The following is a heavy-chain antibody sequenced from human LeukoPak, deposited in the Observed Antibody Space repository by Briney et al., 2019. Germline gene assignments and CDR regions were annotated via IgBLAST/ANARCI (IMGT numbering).Heavy chain of an antibody. V-gene: IGHV3-30-3*01. J-gene: IGHJ3*02. D-gene: IGHD3-9*01. CDR1: GFTFSSYA. CDR2: ISYDGSNK. CDR3: ASDILTGTDAFDI. Sequence: GRSLRLSCAASGFTFSSYAMHWVRQAPGKGLEWVAVISYDGSNKYYADPVKGRFTISRDNSKNTLYLQMNSLRAEDTAVYYCASDILTGTDAFDIWGQGTMVTVSS.